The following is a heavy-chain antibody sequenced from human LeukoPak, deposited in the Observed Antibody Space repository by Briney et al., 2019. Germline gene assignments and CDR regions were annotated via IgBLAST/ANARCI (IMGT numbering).Heavy chain of an antibody. D-gene: IGHD2-2*01. CDR2: IYYSGST. J-gene: IGHJ3*02. CDR1: GGSISSYY. Sequence: SETLSLTCTVSGGSISSYYWSWIRQPPGKGREWIGYIYYSGSTNYNPSLKSRVTISVDTSKNQFSLELSSVTAADPAVYYCARDCSSTSCYDAFDIWGQGTMVTVSS. V-gene: IGHV4-59*01. CDR3: ARDCSSTSCYDAFDI.